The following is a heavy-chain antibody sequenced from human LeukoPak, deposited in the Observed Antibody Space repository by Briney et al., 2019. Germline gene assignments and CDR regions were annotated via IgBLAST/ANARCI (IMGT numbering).Heavy chain of an antibody. J-gene: IGHJ6*02. CDR3: ARLGLYYYQGMDV. CDR1: GGSFSGYY. D-gene: IGHD7-27*01. Sequence: SETLSLTCAVYGGSFSGYYWSWIRQPPGKGLEWIGEINHSGSTNYNPSLKSRVTISVDTSKNQFSLKLSSVTAADTAVYYCARLGLYYYQGMDVWGQGTTVTVSS. CDR2: INHSGST. V-gene: IGHV4-34*01.